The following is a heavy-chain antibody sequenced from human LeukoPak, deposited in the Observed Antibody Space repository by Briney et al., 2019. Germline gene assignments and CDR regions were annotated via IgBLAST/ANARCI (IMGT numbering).Heavy chain of an antibody. D-gene: IGHD3-22*01. CDR2: ISGSGGST. CDR3: AKDITPQNYYDTGGALDY. V-gene: IGHV3-23*01. Sequence: PGGSLRLSCAASGFTFSSYAMSWVRQAPGKGLEWVSAISGSGGSTYCADSVKGRFTISRDNSKNTLYLQMNSLRAEDTAVYYCAKDITPQNYYDTGGALDYWGQGTLVTVSS. CDR1: GFTFSSYA. J-gene: IGHJ4*02.